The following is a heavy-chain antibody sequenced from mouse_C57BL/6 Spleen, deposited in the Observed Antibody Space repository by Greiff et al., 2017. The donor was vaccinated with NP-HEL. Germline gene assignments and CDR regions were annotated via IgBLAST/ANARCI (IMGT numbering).Heavy chain of an antibody. Sequence: VQLVESGPGLVQPSQSLSITCTVSGFSLTNYGVHWVRQSPGKGLEWLGVIWSGGSTDYNAAFISRLSISKDNSKSQVFFKMNSLQTDDTAIYYCARNLGYYYAMDYWGQGTSVTVSS. V-gene: IGHV2-2*01. CDR2: IWSGGST. CDR1: GFSLTNYG. CDR3: ARNLGYYYAMDY. D-gene: IGHD3-3*01. J-gene: IGHJ4*01.